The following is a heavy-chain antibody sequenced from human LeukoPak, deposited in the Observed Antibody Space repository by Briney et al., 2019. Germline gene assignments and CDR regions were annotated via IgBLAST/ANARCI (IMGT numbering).Heavy chain of an antibody. CDR3: TRRSSDDSSGYYVH. CDR2: IRNKANSYAT. V-gene: IGHV3-73*01. Sequence: GGSLRLSCAASGFTFSGSAMHWVRQASGKGLEWVGRIRNKANSYATAYSGSVKGRFTISRDDSRNTAYLQMNSLTTEDTAVYYCTRRSSDDSSGYYVHWGQGTLVTVSS. D-gene: IGHD3-22*01. J-gene: IGHJ4*02. CDR1: GFTFSGSA.